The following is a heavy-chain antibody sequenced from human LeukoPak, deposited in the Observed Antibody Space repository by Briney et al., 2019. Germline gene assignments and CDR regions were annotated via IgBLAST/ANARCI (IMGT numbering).Heavy chain of an antibody. V-gene: IGHV1-69*06. Sequence: GASVKVSCKASGYTFTSYAMNWVRQAPGQGLEWMGGIIPIFGTANYAQKFQGRVTITADKSTSTAYMELSSLRSEDTAVYYCAREGDSSSWYYFDYWGQGTLVTVSS. D-gene: IGHD6-13*01. CDR3: AREGDSSSWYYFDY. J-gene: IGHJ4*02. CDR2: IIPIFGTA. CDR1: GYTFTSYA.